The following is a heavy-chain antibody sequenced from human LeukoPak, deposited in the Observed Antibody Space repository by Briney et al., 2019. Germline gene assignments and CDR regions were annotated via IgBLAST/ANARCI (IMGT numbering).Heavy chain of an antibody. J-gene: IGHJ5*02. Sequence: PSETLSLTCTVSGGSISNHYWTWIRQPPGKGLEWIGYIDYSGSYNYNPSLKSRITMSADTSKSQFSLKLRSLTAADTAVYYCARVGALDWFDPWGQGILVTVSS. V-gene: IGHV4-59*11. CDR2: IDYSGSY. CDR1: GGSISNHY. D-gene: IGHD3-10*01. CDR3: ARVGALDWFDP.